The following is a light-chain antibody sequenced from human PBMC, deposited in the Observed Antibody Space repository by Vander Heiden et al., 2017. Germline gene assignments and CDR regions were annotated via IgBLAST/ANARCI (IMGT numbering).Light chain of an antibody. CDR1: SSDVGGYNY. CDR2: EVS. Sequence: QSPLPQPASLSGSLGQSITISCTGTSSDVGGYNYVSWYQQHPGKAPKLMIYEVSNRPSGVSNRFSGSKSGNTASLTISGLQAEDEADYYCSSYTSSSTPVVFGGGTKLTVL. CDR3: SSYTSSSTPVV. J-gene: IGLJ2*01. V-gene: IGLV2-14*01.